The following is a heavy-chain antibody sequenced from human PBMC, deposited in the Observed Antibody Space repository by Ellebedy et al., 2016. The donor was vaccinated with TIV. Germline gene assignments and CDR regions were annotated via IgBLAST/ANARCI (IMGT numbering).Heavy chain of an antibody. V-gene: IGHV4-39*07. CDR2: FYYGGSS. CDR1: GGSVSSGSYY. J-gene: IGHJ4*02. CDR3: VRGPYDGTGYYYPH. Sequence: SETLSLTXTVSGGSVSSGSYYWSWIRQPPGKGLDWIGSFYYGGSSFYNPSLKSRVTISVDTSRNQFSLKLSSVTTADTAVYYCVRGPYDGTGYYYPHWGQGILVTVSS. D-gene: IGHD3-22*01.